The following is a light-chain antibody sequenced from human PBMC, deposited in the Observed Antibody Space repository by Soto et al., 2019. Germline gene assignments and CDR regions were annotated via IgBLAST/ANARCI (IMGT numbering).Light chain of an antibody. CDR3: QQYYDWPIT. Sequence: EVVLTQSPVTLSLSPGGRATLSCMASQTLSSTYLAWYQQKPGQAPRLLISGASSRATGIPDRFSGSGSGTEFTLTISSLQSEDFAVYYCQQYYDWPITFGQGTKVDIK. CDR1: QTLSSTY. V-gene: IGKV3-20*01. CDR2: GAS. J-gene: IGKJ1*01.